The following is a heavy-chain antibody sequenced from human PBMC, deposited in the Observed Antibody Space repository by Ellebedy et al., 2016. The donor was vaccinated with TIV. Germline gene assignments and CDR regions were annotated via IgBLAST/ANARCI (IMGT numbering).Heavy chain of an antibody. CDR3: ATNYGDYVGYFDY. D-gene: IGHD4-17*01. Sequence: MPSETLSLTCTVSGGSISSYYWSWIRQPPGKGLEWIGYIYYSGSTNYNPSLKSRVTISVDTSKNQFSLKLSSVTAADTAVYYCATNYGDYVGYFDYWGQGTLVTVSS. CDR2: IYYSGST. J-gene: IGHJ4*02. V-gene: IGHV4-59*01. CDR1: GGSISSYY.